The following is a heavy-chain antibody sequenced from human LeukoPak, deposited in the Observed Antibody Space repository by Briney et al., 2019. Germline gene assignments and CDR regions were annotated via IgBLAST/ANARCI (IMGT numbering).Heavy chain of an antibody. CDR3: ARDGGDVLLWFGEPKEGNWFDP. V-gene: IGHV1-2*06. CDR2: INPNSRGT. CDR1: GYTFTGYY. Sequence: ASVKVSCKASGYTFTGYYMHWVRQAPGQELEWMGRINPNSRGTNYAQKFQGRVTMTRDTSISTAYMELSRLRSDDTAVYYCARDGGDVLLWFGEPKEGNWFDPWGQGTLVTVSS. D-gene: IGHD3-10*01. J-gene: IGHJ5*02.